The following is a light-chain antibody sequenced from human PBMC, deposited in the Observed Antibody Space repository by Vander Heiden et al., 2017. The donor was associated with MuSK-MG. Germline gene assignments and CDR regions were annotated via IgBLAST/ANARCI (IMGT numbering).Light chain of an antibody. CDR2: DAY. CDR1: SSAIVSYNY. CDR3: SSYTSTSTLVV. Sequence: QSALTQPASVSGSPGQSITISCTGTSSAIVSYNYVSWYQPHPGQAPKFLIYDAYGRPAGVANRFSGSKSGNTASLTISGLQAEDEADYYCSSYTSTSTLVVFGGGTKLTVL. J-gene: IGLJ2*01. V-gene: IGLV2-14*03.